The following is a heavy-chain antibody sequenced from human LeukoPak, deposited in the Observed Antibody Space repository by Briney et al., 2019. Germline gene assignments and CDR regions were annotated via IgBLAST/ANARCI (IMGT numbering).Heavy chain of an antibody. J-gene: IGHJ6*03. CDR1: GFTFSSYW. Sequence: GGSLRLSCAASGFTFSSYWMHWVRQAPGKGLVWVSRINSDGSSTSYADSVKGRFTISRDNAKNTLYLQMNSLRAEDTAVYYCARKFRFHYYYYMDVWGEGTTVTISS. V-gene: IGHV3-74*01. CDR2: INSDGSST. CDR3: ARKFRFHYYYYMDV. D-gene: IGHD3-3*01.